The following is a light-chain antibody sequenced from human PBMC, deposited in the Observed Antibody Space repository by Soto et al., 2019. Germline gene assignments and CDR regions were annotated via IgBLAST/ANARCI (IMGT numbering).Light chain of an antibody. CDR1: SSAFGGYNY. J-gene: IGLJ2*01. CDR3: SSYAGSNNLVV. Sequence: QSALTQPPSASGSPGQSVTISCTGTSSAFGGYNYVSWYQQHPGKAPKLMIYEVSKRPSGVPDRFSGSKSGNTASLTVSGLQAEDEADYYCSSYAGSNNLVVFGGGTKLTVL. V-gene: IGLV2-8*01. CDR2: EVS.